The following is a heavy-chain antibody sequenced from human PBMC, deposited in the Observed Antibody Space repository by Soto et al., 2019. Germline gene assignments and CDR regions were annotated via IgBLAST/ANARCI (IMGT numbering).Heavy chain of an antibody. J-gene: IGHJ4*02. CDR3: AKDHYYGSGSRFDY. V-gene: IGHV3-30*18. CDR2: MSYDGSNK. Sequence: GSLRLSCAASGFTFSSYGMHWVRQAPGKGLEWVAVMSYDGSNKYYADSVKGRFTISRDNSKNTLYLQMNSLRAEDTAVYYCAKDHYYGSGSRFDYWGQGTLVTVS. CDR1: GFTFSSYG. D-gene: IGHD3-10*01.